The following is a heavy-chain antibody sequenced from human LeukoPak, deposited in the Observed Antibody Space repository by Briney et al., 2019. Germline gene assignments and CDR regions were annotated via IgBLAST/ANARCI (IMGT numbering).Heavy chain of an antibody. D-gene: IGHD3-22*01. J-gene: IGHJ4*02. CDR1: GYIYTSYW. CDR3: ARGTNSSVVRFAY. Sequence: GESLKISCNSSGYIYTSYWIGWVRQMPGKGLEWMGIIYPGDSDTRYSPSFQGQVTISADKSISTAYLQWSSLKASDTAMYYCARGTNSSVVRFAYWGQGTLVTVSS. V-gene: IGHV5-51*01. CDR2: IYPGDSDT.